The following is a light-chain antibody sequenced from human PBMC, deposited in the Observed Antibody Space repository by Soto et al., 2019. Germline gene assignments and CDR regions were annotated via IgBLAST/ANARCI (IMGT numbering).Light chain of an antibody. V-gene: IGKV1-5*03. J-gene: IGKJ1*01. CDR2: KAS. Sequence: DIQMTQSPSTLSASVGDRVTITCRASQSISSWLAWYQQKPGKAPKLLIYKASSLESGVPLRFSGSGSGTEFTLTISSLQPDDFATYYCQQYNSYSATFGQGTKVDIK. CDR3: QQYNSYSAT. CDR1: QSISSW.